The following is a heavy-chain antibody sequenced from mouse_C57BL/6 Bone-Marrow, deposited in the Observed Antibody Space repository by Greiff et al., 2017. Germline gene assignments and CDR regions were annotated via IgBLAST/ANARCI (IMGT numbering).Heavy chain of an antibody. Sequence: EVQLQESVAELVRPGASVKLSCTASGFNIKNTYMHWVKQRPEQGLEWIGRIDPANGNTKYAPKFQGKATITADTSSNTAYLQLSSLTSEDTAIYYCAPYYGSSYVWCAYWGQGTLVTVSA. D-gene: IGHD1-1*01. CDR2: IDPANGNT. J-gene: IGHJ3*01. CDR3: APYYGSSYVWCAY. CDR1: GFNIKNTY. V-gene: IGHV14-3*01.